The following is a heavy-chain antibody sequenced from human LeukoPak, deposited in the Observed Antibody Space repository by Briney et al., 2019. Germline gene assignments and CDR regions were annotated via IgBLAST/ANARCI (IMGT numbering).Heavy chain of an antibody. CDR2: ISHSGGST. V-gene: IGHV3-23*01. CDR3: ARDPLYYYDSSGYYP. Sequence: GGSLRLSCAASGFTFSNYAMSWVRQAPGKGLEWVSAISHSGGSTYYADSVKGRFTISRDNSKNTLYLQMNSLRAEDTAVYYCARDPLYYYDSSGYYPWGQGTLVTVSS. CDR1: GFTFSNYA. D-gene: IGHD3-22*01. J-gene: IGHJ5*02.